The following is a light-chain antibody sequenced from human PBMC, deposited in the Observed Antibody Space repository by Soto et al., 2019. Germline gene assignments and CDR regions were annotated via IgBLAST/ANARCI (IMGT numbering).Light chain of an antibody. CDR2: NDY. J-gene: IGLJ2*01. Sequence: QSVLAPPPSASGTPGQRVTISCSGSTSNVGSNLASWYQQLPGSAPKLLIYNDYERPSGVPDRFSGSKSGTSASLGISGLRSEDEADYFCAVWDDSLSGVVFGGGTQRTVL. CDR3: AVWDDSLSGVV. CDR1: TSNVGSNL. V-gene: IGLV1-47*02.